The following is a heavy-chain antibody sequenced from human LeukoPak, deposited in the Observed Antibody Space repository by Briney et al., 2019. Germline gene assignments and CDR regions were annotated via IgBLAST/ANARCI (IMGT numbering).Heavy chain of an antibody. D-gene: IGHD3-3*01. J-gene: IGHJ5*02. V-gene: IGHV3-7*03. Sequence: GGSLRLSCAASGFTFSTYWMSWVRQAPGKGLEWVANIKGDGTDKYYVDSVKGRFTISRDNAKNSLYLQMNNLRGEDTAVYYCARGDVRFLGFDPWGQGTLVTVSS. CDR2: IKGDGTDK. CDR3: ARGDVRFLGFDP. CDR1: GFTFSTYW.